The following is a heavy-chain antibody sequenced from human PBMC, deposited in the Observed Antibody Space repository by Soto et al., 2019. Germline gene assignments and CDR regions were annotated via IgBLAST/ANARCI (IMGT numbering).Heavy chain of an antibody. CDR2: IYYSGST. D-gene: IGHD4-4*01. CDR3: ARDADYSNYYYYYMDV. J-gene: IGHJ6*03. V-gene: IGHV4-59*01. CDR1: GGPISSYY. Sequence: SETLSLTCTVSGGPISSYYWSWIRQPPGKGLEWIGYIYYSGSTNYNPSLKSRVTISVDTSKNQFSLKLSSVTAADTAVYYCARDADYSNYYYYYMDVWGNGTTVTVSS.